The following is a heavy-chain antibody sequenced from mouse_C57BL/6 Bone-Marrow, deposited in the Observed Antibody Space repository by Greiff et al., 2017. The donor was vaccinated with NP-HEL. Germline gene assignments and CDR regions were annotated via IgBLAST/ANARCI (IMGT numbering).Heavy chain of an antibody. V-gene: IGHV1-64*01. Sequence: QVQLQQPGAELVKPGASVKLSCKASGYTFTSYWMHWVKQRPGQGLEWIGMIHPNSGSTNYNEKFKSKATLTVDKSSSTAYMQLSSLTSEDSAVYYCARRGVLRWFAYWGQGTLVTVSA. CDR2: IHPNSGST. J-gene: IGHJ3*01. CDR1: GYTFTSYW. D-gene: IGHD2-12*01. CDR3: ARRGVLRWFAY.